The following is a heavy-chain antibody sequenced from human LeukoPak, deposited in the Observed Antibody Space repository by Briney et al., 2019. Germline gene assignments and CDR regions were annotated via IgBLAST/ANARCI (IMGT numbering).Heavy chain of an antibody. CDR1: GYTFTSYD. J-gene: IGHJ5*02. CDR2: MNPNSGNT. V-gene: IGHV1-8*03. Sequence: ASVKVSCKASGYTFTSYDINCVRQATGQGLEWMGWMNPNSGNTGYAQKFQGRVTITRNTSISTAYMELSSLRSEDTAVYYCARERKGTCSSTSCSGWFDPWGQGTLVTVSS. CDR3: ARERKGTCSSTSCSGWFDP. D-gene: IGHD2-2*01.